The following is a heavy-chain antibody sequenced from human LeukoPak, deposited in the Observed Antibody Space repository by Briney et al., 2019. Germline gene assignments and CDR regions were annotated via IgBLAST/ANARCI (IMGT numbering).Heavy chain of an antibody. J-gene: IGHJ4*02. CDR3: ARKLELRLSPFDY. Sequence: SETLSLTCTVSGGSISSSSYYWGWIRQPPGKGLEWIGSIYYSGYTYYNPSLKSRVSISVDTSKNQFSLKLSSVTAADTAVYYCARKLELRLSPFDYWGQGTLVTVSS. CDR1: GGSISSSSYY. D-gene: IGHD1-7*01. V-gene: IGHV4-39*07. CDR2: IYYSGYT.